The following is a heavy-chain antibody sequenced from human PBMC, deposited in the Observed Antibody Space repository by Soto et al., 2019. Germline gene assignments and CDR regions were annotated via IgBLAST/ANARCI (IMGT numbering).Heavy chain of an antibody. J-gene: IGHJ4*02. CDR3: ARAVAVAADFDY. CDR1: GYTFTSYA. D-gene: IGHD6-19*01. V-gene: IGHV1-3*01. Sequence: GASVKVSCKASGYTFTSYAMHWVRQAPGQRLEWMGWINAGNGNRKYSQKFQGRVTITRDTSASTAYMELSSLRSEDTAVYYCARAVAVAADFDYWGQGTLVTVSS. CDR2: INAGNGNR.